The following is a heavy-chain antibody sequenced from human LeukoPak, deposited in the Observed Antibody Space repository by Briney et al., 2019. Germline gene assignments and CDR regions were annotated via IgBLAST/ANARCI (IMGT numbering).Heavy chain of an antibody. Sequence: ASVKVSCKASAYSFTDYYIHWVRQAPGQGLEWMGRINPNSGGTDYAQKFQGRVTMTRDTSISTAYMELSRLRSDDTAVYYCTRSSPTYYFDSSGYYYWDYWGQGTLVIVSS. D-gene: IGHD3-22*01. CDR3: TRSSPTYYFDSSGYYYWDY. CDR2: INPNSGGT. CDR1: AYSFTDYY. V-gene: IGHV1-2*06. J-gene: IGHJ4*02.